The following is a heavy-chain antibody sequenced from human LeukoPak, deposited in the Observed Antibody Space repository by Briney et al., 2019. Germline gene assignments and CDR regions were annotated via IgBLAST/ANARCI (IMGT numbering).Heavy chain of an antibody. CDR2: ISSSSSTI. V-gene: IGHV3-48*04. D-gene: IGHD2-15*01. CDR1: GFTFSSYS. CDR3: ARVQYCSGGSCYSYYYYGMDV. J-gene: IGHJ6*02. Sequence: PGGSPRLSCAASGFTFSSYSMNWVRQAPGKGLEWVSYISSSSSTIYYADSVKGRFTISRDNAKNSLYLQMNSLRAEDTAVYYCARVQYCSGGSCYSYYYYGMDVWGQGTTVTVSS.